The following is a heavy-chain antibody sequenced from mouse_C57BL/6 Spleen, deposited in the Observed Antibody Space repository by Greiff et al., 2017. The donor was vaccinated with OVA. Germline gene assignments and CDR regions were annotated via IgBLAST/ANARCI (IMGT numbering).Heavy chain of an antibody. CDR1: GYTFTSYW. D-gene: IGHD2-4*01. Sequence: QVQLQQSGAELVMPGASVKLSCKASGYTFTSYWMHWVKQRPGQGLEWIGEIDPSDSYTNYNQKFKGKSTLTVDKSSSTAYMQLSSLTSEDSAVYYCARRPDYDGAMDYWGQGTSVTVSS. CDR2: IDPSDSYT. CDR3: ARRPDYDGAMDY. J-gene: IGHJ4*01. V-gene: IGHV1-69*01.